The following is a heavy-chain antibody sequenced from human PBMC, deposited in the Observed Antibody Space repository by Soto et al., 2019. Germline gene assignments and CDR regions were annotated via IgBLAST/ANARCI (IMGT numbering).Heavy chain of an antibody. CDR2: ISYDGSNK. CDR1: GFSFSSYG. CDR3: AKDLFSGGSYPNWFDP. V-gene: IGHV3-30*18. Sequence: QVQLVESGGGVVQPGRSLRLSCAASGFSFSSYGMHWVRQAPGKGLEWVALISYDGSNKFYADSVKGRFTISRDNSKNTLYLQVNRLRAEDTAVYYCAKDLFSGGSYPNWFDPWGQGTLVTVSS. D-gene: IGHD1-26*01. J-gene: IGHJ5*02.